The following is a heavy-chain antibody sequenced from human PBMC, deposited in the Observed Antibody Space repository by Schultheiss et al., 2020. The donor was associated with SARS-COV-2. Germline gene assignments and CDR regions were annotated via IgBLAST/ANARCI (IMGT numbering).Heavy chain of an antibody. CDR2: ISSSSSYI. CDR3: AKDSVKEMAKTQEGATFDY. CDR1: GFTFSSYS. V-gene: IGHV3-21*04. Sequence: GGSLRLSCAASGFTFSSYSMNWVRQAPGKGLEWVSSISSSSSYIYYADSVKGRFTISRDNAKNSLYLQMNSLRAEDTALYYCAKDSVKEMAKTQEGATFDYWGQGTLVTVSS. J-gene: IGHJ4*02. D-gene: IGHD5-24*01.